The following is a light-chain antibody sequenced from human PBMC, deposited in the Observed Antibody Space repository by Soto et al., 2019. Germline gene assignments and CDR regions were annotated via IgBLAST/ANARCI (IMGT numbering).Light chain of an antibody. CDR1: SSDVGSYNL. J-gene: IGLJ3*02. CDR2: EGS. V-gene: IGLV2-23*01. Sequence: QSALTQPASVSGSPGQSITISCTGTSSDVGSYNLVSWYQQHPGKAPKLIIYEGSKWPSGVSNRFSGSKSGNTASLTISGLQAEDEADYFCCSYAGSFWVFGGGTKLTVL. CDR3: CSYAGSFWV.